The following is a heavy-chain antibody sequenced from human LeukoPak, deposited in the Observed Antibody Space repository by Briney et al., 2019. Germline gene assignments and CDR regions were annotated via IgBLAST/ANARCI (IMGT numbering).Heavy chain of an antibody. CDR1: GFTVSSNY. J-gene: IGHJ5*02. V-gene: IGHV3-53*01. CDR3: AKDRSYDILTGYYKEPYNWFDP. CDR2: IYSGGTT. D-gene: IGHD3-9*01. Sequence: GGSLRLSCAVSGFTVSSNYMAWVRQAPGKGLEWVSVIYSGGTTYYADSVKGRFTISRDNSKNTLYLQMNSLRAEDTAVYYCAKDRSYDILTGYYKEPYNWFDPWGQGTLVTVSS.